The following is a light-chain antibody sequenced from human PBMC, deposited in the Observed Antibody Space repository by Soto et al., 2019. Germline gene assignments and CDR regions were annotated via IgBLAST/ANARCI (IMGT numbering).Light chain of an antibody. Sequence: DIQMTQSPSTLSASVGDRVTITCRASQSISSWLAWYQQKPGKAPKLLIYKASSLESGVPSRFSGSGSGTEFTITISSLQPDDFASYDCQQYNSYSWAFGQGTKLEIK. J-gene: IGKJ2*01. CDR1: QSISSW. V-gene: IGKV1-5*03. CDR3: QQYNSYSWA. CDR2: KAS.